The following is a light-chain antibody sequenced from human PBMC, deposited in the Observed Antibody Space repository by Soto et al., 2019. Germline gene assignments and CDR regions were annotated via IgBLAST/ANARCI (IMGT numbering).Light chain of an antibody. CDR2: GAV. V-gene: IGKV3-15*01. CDR3: QQYNSWWA. CDR1: QSVSSN. J-gene: IGKJ1*01. Sequence: ETVLTQSPATLSVSPGERITLSCRANQSVSSNLAWYQQKPGQAPRLLIYGAVTRATGVSARFSCSGSGTEFTLTISSLQSEDFAVYYCQQYNSWWAFGQGPKVEIK.